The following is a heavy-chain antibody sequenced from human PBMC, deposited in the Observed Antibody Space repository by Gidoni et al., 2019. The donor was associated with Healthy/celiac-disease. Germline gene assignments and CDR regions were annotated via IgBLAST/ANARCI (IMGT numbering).Heavy chain of an antibody. CDR2: ISYDGSNK. CDR3: AKGQMGSGWYEGPFDY. V-gene: IGHV3-30*18. D-gene: IGHD6-19*01. CDR1: GFTFSSYG. J-gene: IGHJ4*02. Sequence: QVQLVESGGGVVQPGRSLRLSCAASGFTFSSYGMHWVRQAPGKGLEWVAVISYDGSNKYYADSVKGRFTISRDNSKNTLYLQMNSLRAEDTAVYYCAKGQMGSGWYEGPFDYWGQGTLVTVSS.